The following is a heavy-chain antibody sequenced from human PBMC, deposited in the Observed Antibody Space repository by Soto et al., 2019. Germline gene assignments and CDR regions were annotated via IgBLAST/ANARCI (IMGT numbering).Heavy chain of an antibody. CDR2: INSDGSST. CDR3: ARAKLYCSGGSCYSTGVDY. Sequence: GGSLRLSCAASGFTFRSYWMHWVRQAPGKGLVWVSHINSDGSSTTYANSVKGRFTISRDNAKNSLYLQMNSLRAEDTAVYYCARAKLYCSGGSCYSTGVDYWGQGTLVTVSS. V-gene: IGHV3-74*01. J-gene: IGHJ4*02. CDR1: GFTFRSYW. D-gene: IGHD2-15*01.